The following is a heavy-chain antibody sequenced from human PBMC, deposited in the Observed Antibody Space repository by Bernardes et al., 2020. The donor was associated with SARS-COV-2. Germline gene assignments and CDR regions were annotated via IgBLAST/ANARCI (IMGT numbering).Heavy chain of an antibody. CDR2: ISALGEKI. CDR3: ARGPSSYCNNGICNNWPWLFDMGV. J-gene: IGHJ6*02. V-gene: IGHV3-11*01. CDR1: GLTFSDPY. Sequence: GGSLRLSCAVSGLTFSDPYMTWFRRAPGKGREWLAHISALGEKIYYADSVRGRFTVSRDNANSLLYLQMASLRPDDTAVYYCARGPSSYCNNGICNNWPWLFDMGVWGLGTTVTVYS. D-gene: IGHD2-8*01.